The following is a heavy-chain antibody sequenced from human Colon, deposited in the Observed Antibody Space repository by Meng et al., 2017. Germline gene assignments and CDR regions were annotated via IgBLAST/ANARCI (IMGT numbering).Heavy chain of an antibody. CDR2: INHSGST. D-gene: IGHD3-10*01. Sequence: GYIQQRGACSLKPAEPLSLTCAVYGGSFSGYYWSWIRQPPGKGLEWIGEINHSGSTNYNPSLKSRVTISVDTSKNQFSLKLSSVTAADTAVYYCARRVRGVISWFDPWGQGTLVTVSS. CDR1: GGSFSGYY. V-gene: IGHV4-34*01. J-gene: IGHJ5*02. CDR3: ARRVRGVISWFDP.